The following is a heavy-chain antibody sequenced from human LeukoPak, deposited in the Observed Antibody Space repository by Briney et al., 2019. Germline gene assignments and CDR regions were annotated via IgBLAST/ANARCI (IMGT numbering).Heavy chain of an antibody. CDR3: ATHSDGSSWPGDY. V-gene: IGHV1-24*01. CDR1: GYTLTELS. J-gene: IGHJ4*02. CDR2: FDPEDGET. D-gene: IGHD6-13*01. Sequence: ASVKVSCKVSGYTLTELSMHWVRQAPGKGLEWMGGFDPEDGETIYAQKFQGRVTMTEDTSTDTAYVELSSLRSEDTAVYYCATHSDGSSWPGDYWGQGTLVTVSS.